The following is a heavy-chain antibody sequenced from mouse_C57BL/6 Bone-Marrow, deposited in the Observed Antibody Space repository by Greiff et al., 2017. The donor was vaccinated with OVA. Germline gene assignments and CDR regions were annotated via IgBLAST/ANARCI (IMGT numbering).Heavy chain of an antibody. V-gene: IGHV3-6*01. D-gene: IGHD1-1*01. J-gene: IGHJ3*01. CDR1: GYSITSGYY. CDR3: ASGYYGSKFAY. CDR2: ISYDGSN. Sequence: EVKLMESGPGLVKPSQSLSLTCSVTGYSITSGYYWNWIRQFPGNKLEWMGYISYDGSNNYNPSLKNRISITRDTSKNQFFLKLNSVTTEDTATYYCASGYYGSKFAYWGQGTLVTVSA.